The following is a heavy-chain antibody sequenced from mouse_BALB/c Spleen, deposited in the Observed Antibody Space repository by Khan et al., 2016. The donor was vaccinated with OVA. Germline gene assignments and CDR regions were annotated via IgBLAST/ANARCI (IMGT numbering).Heavy chain of an antibody. Sequence: QIQLVQFGPELKKPGETVKISCKASGYTFTNYGMNWVKQSPGKALKWMGWINTYTGEPTYAADFKGRFAFSLETSANTAFLQINNLKNEDTATDFGARPPYFTSTLDHWGQGTSVTVSS. D-gene: IGHD2-1*01. CDR3: ARPPYFTSTLDH. CDR2: INTYTGEP. J-gene: IGHJ4*01. V-gene: IGHV9-3-1*01. CDR1: GYTFTNYG.